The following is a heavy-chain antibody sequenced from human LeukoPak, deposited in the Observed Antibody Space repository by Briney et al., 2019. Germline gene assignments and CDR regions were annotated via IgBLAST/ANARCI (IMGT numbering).Heavy chain of an antibody. CDR2: IIPIFGTA. Sequence: VKVSCKASGGTFSSYAISWVRQAPGQGLEWMGGIIPIFGTANYAQKFQGRVTITTDESTSTAYMELSSLRSEDTAVYYCARGPLEQYYYDSSGYYYPFDYWGQGTPVTVSS. V-gene: IGHV1-69*05. CDR3: ARGPLEQYYYDSSGYYYPFDY. J-gene: IGHJ4*02. D-gene: IGHD3-22*01. CDR1: GGTFSSYA.